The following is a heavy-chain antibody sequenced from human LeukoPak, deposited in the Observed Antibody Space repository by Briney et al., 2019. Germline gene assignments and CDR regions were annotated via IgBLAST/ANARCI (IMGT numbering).Heavy chain of an antibody. D-gene: IGHD3-3*01. CDR2: INHSGST. CDR3: ASYDFWSGWYY. CDR1: GGAFSGYY. J-gene: IGHJ4*02. Sequence: SQTLSLTCAVYGGAFSGYYWSWIRQPPGKGLEWIGEINHSGSTNYNPPLKSRVTISVDTSKVQFSLQLSSVTAADTAVYYCASYDFWSGWYYWGQGTLVTASS. V-gene: IGHV4-34*01.